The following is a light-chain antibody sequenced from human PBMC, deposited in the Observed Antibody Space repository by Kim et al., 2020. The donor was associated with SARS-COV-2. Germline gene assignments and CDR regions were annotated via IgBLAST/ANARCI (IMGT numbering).Light chain of an antibody. J-gene: IGKJ1*01. Sequence: SASVGDRVTITCRASQRVDNWVAWYQKKSEKAPKLLNFDASTLESGVPSRFRGRGSGTEFTLTISRVDPDDFATYYCQQYDTKRTFGQGTKVDIK. V-gene: IGKV1-5*01. CDR1: QRVDNW. CDR2: DAS. CDR3: QQYDTKRT.